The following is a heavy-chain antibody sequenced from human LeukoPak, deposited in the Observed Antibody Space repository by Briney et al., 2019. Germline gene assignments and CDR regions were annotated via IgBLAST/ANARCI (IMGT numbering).Heavy chain of an antibody. CDR2: IWYDGSNK. D-gene: IGHD3-3*01. J-gene: IGHJ3*02. V-gene: IGHV3-30*02. Sequence: GGSLRLSCAASGFTFSSYGMHWVRQAPGKGLEWVAFIWYDGSNKYYADSVKGRFTISRDNSKNTLYLQMNSLGAEDTAVYYCAKDYYDFWSGYYLDAFDIWGQGTMVTVSS. CDR3: AKDYYDFWSGYYLDAFDI. CDR1: GFTFSSYG.